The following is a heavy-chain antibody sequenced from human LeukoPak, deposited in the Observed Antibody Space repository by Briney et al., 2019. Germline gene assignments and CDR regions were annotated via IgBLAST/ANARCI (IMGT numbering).Heavy chain of an antibody. Sequence: GGSLRLSCAASGFTFSSYAMSWVRQAPGKGLEWVPAISGSGGSTYYADSVKGRFTISRDNSKNTLYLQMNSLRAEDTAVYYCAKVVSGGYYPIPNYNWFDPWGQGTLVTVSS. CDR3: AKVVSGGYYPIPNYNWFDP. D-gene: IGHD3-3*01. CDR1: GFTFSSYA. V-gene: IGHV3-23*01. CDR2: ISGSGGST. J-gene: IGHJ5*02.